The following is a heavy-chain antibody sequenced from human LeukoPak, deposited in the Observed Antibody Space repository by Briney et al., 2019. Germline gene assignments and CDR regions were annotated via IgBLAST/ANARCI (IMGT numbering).Heavy chain of an antibody. CDR1: GGSFSGYY. V-gene: IGHV4-34*01. CDR3: ARDLQRGSYFDY. Sequence: SETLSLTCAVYGGSFSGYYWSWIRQPPGKGLEWIGEINHSGSTNYNPSLKSRVTISVDTSKNQFSLKLSSVTAADTAVYYCARDLQRGSYFDYWGQGTLVTVSS. D-gene: IGHD1-26*01. J-gene: IGHJ4*02. CDR2: INHSGST.